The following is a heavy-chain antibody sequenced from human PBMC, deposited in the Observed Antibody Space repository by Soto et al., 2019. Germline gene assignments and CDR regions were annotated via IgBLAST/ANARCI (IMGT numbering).Heavy chain of an antibody. CDR1: GGSISSGGYY. D-gene: IGHD3-9*01. J-gene: IGHJ6*02. CDR2: IYYSGST. Sequence: PSETLSLTCTVSGGSISSGGYYWSWIRQHPGKGLEWIGYIYYSGSTYYNPSLKSRVTISVDTSKNQFSLKLSSVTAADTAVYYCARGPVNYDILTGYYMGGMDVWGQGTTVTVSS. CDR3: ARGPVNYDILTGYYMGGMDV. V-gene: IGHV4-31*03.